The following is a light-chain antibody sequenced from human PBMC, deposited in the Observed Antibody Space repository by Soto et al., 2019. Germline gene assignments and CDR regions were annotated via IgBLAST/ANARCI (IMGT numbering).Light chain of an antibody. J-gene: IGLJ2*01. CDR1: SSNIGAGYD. V-gene: IGLV1-40*01. CDR2: GNS. Sequence: QSVLTQPPSVSGAPGQRVTISCTGSSSNIGAGYDVHWYQQLPGTAPKLLIYGNSNRPSGVPDQFSGSKSGTSASLVITGLKAEDGADYSCQSYDSSLGGVVFGGGTKLPVL. CDR3: QSYDSSLGGVV.